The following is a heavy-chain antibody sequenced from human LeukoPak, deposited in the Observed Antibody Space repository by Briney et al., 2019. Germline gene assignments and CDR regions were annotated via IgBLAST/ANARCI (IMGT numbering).Heavy chain of an antibody. CDR1: GGSISSSSYY. CDR2: IYYSGST. V-gene: IGHV4-39*01. Sequence: KPSETLSLTCTVSGGSISSSSYYWGWIRQPPGTGLEWIGSIYYSGSTYYNPSLKSRVTISVDTSKNQFSLKLSSVTAADTAVYYCARCYCSSTSCFSNWFDPWGQGTLVTVSS. CDR3: ARCYCSSTSCFSNWFDP. J-gene: IGHJ5*02. D-gene: IGHD2-2*01.